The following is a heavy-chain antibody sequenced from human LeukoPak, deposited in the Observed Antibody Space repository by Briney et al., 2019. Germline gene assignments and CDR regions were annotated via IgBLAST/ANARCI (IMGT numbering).Heavy chain of an antibody. CDR1: GFTFSNYS. CDR2: ISSSSSYI. CDR3: ARGSGSGSYHLFDY. V-gene: IGHV3-21*01. Sequence: GGSLRLSCAASGFTFSNYSMNCVRQAPGKGLEWASSISSSSSYIYYADSVKGRFTISRDNAKNSLYLQMKSLRAEDTTVYYCARGSGSGSYHLFDYWGQGTLVTASS. J-gene: IGHJ4*02. D-gene: IGHD1-26*01.